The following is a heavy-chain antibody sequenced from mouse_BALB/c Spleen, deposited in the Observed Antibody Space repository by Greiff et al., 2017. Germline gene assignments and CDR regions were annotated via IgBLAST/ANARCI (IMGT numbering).Heavy chain of an antibody. D-gene: IGHD1-2*01. CDR2: ISSGGSYT. J-gene: IGHJ4*01. CDR1: GFTFSSYA. CDR3: ARITTAYAMDY. Sequence: EVQLQESGGGLVKPGGSLKLSCAASGFTFSSYAMSWVRQSPEKRLEWVAEISSGGSYTYYPDTVTGRFTISRDNAKNTLYLEMSSLRSEDTAMYYCARITTAYAMDYWGQGTSVTVSS. V-gene: IGHV5-9-4*01.